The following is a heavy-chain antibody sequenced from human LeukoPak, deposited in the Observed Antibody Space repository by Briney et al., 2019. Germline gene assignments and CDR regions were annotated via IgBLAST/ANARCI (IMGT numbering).Heavy chain of an antibody. D-gene: IGHD6-19*01. J-gene: IGHJ4*02. CDR2: INSDGGGA. CDR3: AKSTGYSSGWYHPADY. V-gene: IGHV3-74*01. Sequence: GGSLRLSCAASGITFGNNWMHWVRQGPGKGLVWISRINSDGGGAIYADSVKGRFTVSRDNAKNTLYLQMNSLRAEDTAVYYCAKSTGYSSGWYHPADYWGQGTLVTVSS. CDR1: GITFGNNW.